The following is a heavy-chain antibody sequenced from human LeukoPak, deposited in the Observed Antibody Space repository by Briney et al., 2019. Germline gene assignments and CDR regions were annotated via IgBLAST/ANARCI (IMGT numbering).Heavy chain of an antibody. V-gene: IGHV4-59*01. CDR3: ARVNYYGSYYFDY. CDR2: NYYSGST. D-gene: IGHD3-10*01. Sequence: TSETLSLTCTVSGGSISSYYWSWIRQPPGKGLEWIGYNYYSGSTNYNPSLKSRVTISVDTSKNQFSLKLSSVTAADTAVYYCARVNYYGSYYFDYWGQGTLVTVSS. CDR1: GGSISSYY. J-gene: IGHJ4*02.